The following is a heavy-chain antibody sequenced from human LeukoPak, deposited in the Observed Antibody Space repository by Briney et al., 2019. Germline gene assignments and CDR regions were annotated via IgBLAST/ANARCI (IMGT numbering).Heavy chain of an antibody. V-gene: IGHV3-7*01. Sequence: GGSLRLSCAASGFTFSSYWMSWVRQAPGKGLEWVANIKQGGSEKYYVDSVKGRFTISRDNAKNSLYLQMNSLRAEDTAVYYCARPDTAMAFDYWGQGTLVTVSS. J-gene: IGHJ4*02. D-gene: IGHD5-18*01. CDR3: ARPDTAMAFDY. CDR2: IKQGGSEK. CDR1: GFTFSSYW.